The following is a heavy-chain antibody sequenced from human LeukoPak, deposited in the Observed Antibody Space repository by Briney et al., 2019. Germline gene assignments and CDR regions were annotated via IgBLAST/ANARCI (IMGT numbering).Heavy chain of an antibody. CDR1: GGSFSGYY. V-gene: IGHV4-34*01. D-gene: IGHD1-7*01. CDR3: ARDDNWNYGIGWFDP. CDR2: INHSGST. Sequence: LETLSLTCAVYGGSFSGYYWSWIRQPPGKGLEWIGEINHSGSTNYNPSLKSRVTMSVDTSKNQFSLKLSSVTAADTAVYYCARDDNWNYGIGWFDPWGQGTLVTVSS. J-gene: IGHJ5*02.